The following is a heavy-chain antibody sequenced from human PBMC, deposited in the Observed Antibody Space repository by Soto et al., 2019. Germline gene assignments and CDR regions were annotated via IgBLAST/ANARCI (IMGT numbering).Heavy chain of an antibody. CDR3: ARGGSSEWQVALDI. V-gene: IGHV4-34*01. D-gene: IGHD6-19*01. J-gene: IGHJ3*02. Sequence: QVQQQQWGAGLLKPSETLSLSCAVSAAYFSTYYWNWIRQSPGKGLEWIGEINHTGRNNYNPSLKSRVPMSIDMSKNQLSLRLTSVTAADTGVYYCARGGSSEWQVALDIWGQGTMVTVSS. CDR2: INHTGRN. CDR1: AAYFSTYY.